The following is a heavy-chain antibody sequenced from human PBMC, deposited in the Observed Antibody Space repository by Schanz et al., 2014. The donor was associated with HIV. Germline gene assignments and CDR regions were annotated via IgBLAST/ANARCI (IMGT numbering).Heavy chain of an antibody. CDR1: GSTFSSYW. CDR3: AKMARSVAANTNFDY. CDR2: ISGSGVST. Sequence: EVQLVESGGGLVQPGGSLRLSCAASGSTFSSYWMHWVRQAPGKGLEWVSSISGSGVSTFYAGSVKGRFAISRDKSKNTLYLQMNSLRVEDTAVYYCAKMARSVAANTNFDYWGQGTLVTVSS. D-gene: IGHD6-19*01. V-gene: IGHV3-23*04. J-gene: IGHJ4*02.